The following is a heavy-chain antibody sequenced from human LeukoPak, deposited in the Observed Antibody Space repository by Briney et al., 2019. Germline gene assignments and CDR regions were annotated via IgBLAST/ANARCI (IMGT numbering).Heavy chain of an antibody. Sequence: GGSLRLSCAASGFTFTSHWMSWVRQATGKGVEWVAHINQDGSENYYVDSVKGRFTILRDNAKSSLYLQMNSLRAEDTAVYYCARARYCSSTSCFDDYWGQGSLVTVSS. CDR3: ARARYCSSTSCFDDY. CDR1: GFTFTSHW. J-gene: IGHJ4*02. CDR2: INQDGSEN. V-gene: IGHV3-7*04. D-gene: IGHD2-2*01.